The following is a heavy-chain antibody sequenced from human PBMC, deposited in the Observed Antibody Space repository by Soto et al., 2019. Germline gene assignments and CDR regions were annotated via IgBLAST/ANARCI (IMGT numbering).Heavy chain of an antibody. CDR1: GGSISSGGYS. V-gene: IGHV4-30-2*01. Sequence: QLQLQESGSGLVKPSQTLSLTCAVSGGSISSGGYSWSWIRQPPGKGLEWIGYIYHSGSTYYNPSLKRGVTISADSSKHQFSLKLSSVTAADTAVYYCARRLKDKHCISTRCYPSQGWFAPWGQGTLVTVSS. J-gene: IGHJ5*02. CDR3: ARRLKDKHCISTRCYPSQGWFAP. D-gene: IGHD2-2*01. CDR2: IYHSGST.